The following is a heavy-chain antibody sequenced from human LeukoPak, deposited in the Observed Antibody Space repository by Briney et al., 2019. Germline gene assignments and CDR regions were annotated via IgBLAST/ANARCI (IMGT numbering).Heavy chain of an antibody. D-gene: IGHD3-22*01. V-gene: IGHV2-70*11. CDR2: IEWDDGK. CDR1: GFSLSTSGMC. CDR3: ARLRDDSSGYYIFDY. J-gene: IGHJ4*02. Sequence: SGPTLVNPTQTLTLTCTFSGFSLSTSGMCVSWIRQPPGKALEWLARIEWDDGKYYSTSLKTRLTISKDTSKNQVVLTMTNMDPVDTATYYCARLRDDSSGYYIFDYWGQGTLVTVSS.